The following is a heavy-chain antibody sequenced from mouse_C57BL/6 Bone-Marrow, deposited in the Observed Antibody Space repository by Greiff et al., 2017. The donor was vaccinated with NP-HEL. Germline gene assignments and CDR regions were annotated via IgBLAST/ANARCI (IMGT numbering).Heavy chain of an antibody. D-gene: IGHD1-1*01. J-gene: IGHJ3*01. Sequence: VQLKQSGTVLARPGASVKMSCKTSGYTFTSYWMHWVKQRPGQGLEWIGAIYPGNSDTSYNQKFKGKAKLTAVTSASTAYMELSSLTNEDSAVYYCTRSLITTVVAPAYWGQGTLVTVSA. CDR2: IYPGNSDT. V-gene: IGHV1-5*01. CDR3: TRSLITTVVAPAY. CDR1: GYTFTSYW.